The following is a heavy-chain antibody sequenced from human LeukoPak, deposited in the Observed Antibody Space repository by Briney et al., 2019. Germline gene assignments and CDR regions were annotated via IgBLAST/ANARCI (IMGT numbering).Heavy chain of an antibody. CDR1: GGSMSPYH. J-gene: IGHJ4*02. D-gene: IGHD1-26*01. V-gene: IGHV4-59*12. CDR2: IYYSGST. Sequence: PSETLSLTCTVSGGSMSPYHWGWIRQPPGKGLEWTGYIYYSGSTNYNPSLKSRVTISVDTSKNQFSLKLSSVTAADTAVYYCARDSRESLFSGSYGLSNWGQGTLVTVSS. CDR3: ARDSRESLFSGSYGLSN.